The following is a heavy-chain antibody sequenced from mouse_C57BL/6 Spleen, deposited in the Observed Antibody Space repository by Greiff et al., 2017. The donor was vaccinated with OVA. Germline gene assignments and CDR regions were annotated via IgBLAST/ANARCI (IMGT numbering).Heavy chain of an antibody. J-gene: IGHJ2*01. CDR3: LYDYLYYFDY. CDR2: INPSSGYT. D-gene: IGHD2-4*01. V-gene: IGHV1-7*01. CDR1: GYTFTSYW. Sequence: QVQLQQSGAELAKPGASVKLSCKASGYTFTSYWMHWVKQRPGQGLEWIGYINPSSGYTKYNQKFKDKATLTAAKSSSTAYMHLSSLTYEDSAVYYCLYDYLYYFDYWGQGTTLTVSS.